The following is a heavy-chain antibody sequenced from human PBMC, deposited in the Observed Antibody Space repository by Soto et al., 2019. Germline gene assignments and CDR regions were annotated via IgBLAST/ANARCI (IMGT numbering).Heavy chain of an antibody. J-gene: IGHJ4*02. D-gene: IGHD3-22*01. CDR3: AKDLSSLGWLALGAPFDS. Sequence: GGSLRLSCAASGFTFSSYSMNWVRQAPGKGLEWVSSISSSSSYIYYADSVKGRFTISRDNAKNSLYLQLDSLRVEDTAIYYCAKDLSSLGWLALGAPFDSWGPGTLVTVSS. CDR1: GFTFSSYS. V-gene: IGHV3-21*04. CDR2: ISSSSSYI.